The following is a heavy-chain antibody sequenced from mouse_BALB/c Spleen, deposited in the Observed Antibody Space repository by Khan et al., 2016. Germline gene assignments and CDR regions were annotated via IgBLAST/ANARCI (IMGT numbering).Heavy chain of an antibody. CDR2: IKTETGEP. V-gene: IGHV9-2-1*01. CDR3: ARRVRWYFDV. CDR1: GFTFTDYS. D-gene: IGHD2-14*01. Sequence: QIQLVQSGPELKKPGETDKISCKASGFTFTDYSLHWVKQAPGKGLKWMGWIKTETGEPTYADDFKGRFAFSLETSASTAYLQINNLKSEDTATXFCARRVRWYFDVWGAGTTVTVSS. J-gene: IGHJ1*01.